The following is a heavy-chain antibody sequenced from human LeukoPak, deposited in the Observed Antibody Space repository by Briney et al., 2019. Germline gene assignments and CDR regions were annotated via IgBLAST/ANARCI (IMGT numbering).Heavy chain of an antibody. CDR2: IGSGGTTK. V-gene: IGHV3-48*04. CDR3: ARDAVVAVAGMYYFDY. CDR1: GFTFSRYS. D-gene: IGHD6-19*01. Sequence: QPGGSLRLSCAASGFTFSRYSLTWVRQAPGKGLEWLSYIGSGGTTKFYADSVVGRFTIPRDNAKNSLYLQMNSLRAEGTAVYYCARDAVVAVAGMYYFDYWGQGTLVTVSS. J-gene: IGHJ4*02.